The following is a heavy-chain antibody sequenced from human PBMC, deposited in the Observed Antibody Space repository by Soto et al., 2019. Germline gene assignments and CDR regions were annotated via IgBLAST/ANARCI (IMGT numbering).Heavy chain of an antibody. J-gene: IGHJ6*02. V-gene: IGHV3-30-3*01. Sequence: PGGSLRLSCAASGFTFSSYAMHWVRQAPGKGLEWVAVISYDGGNKYYADSVKGRFTISRDNSKNTLYLQMNSLRAEDTAVYYCAREGYYCSSTSCYDYYYGMDVWGQGTTVTVSS. CDR2: ISYDGGNK. CDR1: GFTFSSYA. CDR3: AREGYYCSSTSCYDYYYGMDV. D-gene: IGHD2-2*01.